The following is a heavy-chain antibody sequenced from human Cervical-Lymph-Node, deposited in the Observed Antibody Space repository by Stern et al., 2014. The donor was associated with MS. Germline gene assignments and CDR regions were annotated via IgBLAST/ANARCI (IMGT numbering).Heavy chain of an antibody. CDR3: ARLIRTPSYYYYGMDV. CDR2: IYYSGST. V-gene: IGHV4-39*01. CDR1: GGSISSSSYY. J-gene: IGHJ6*02. Sequence: LVESGPGLVKPSETLSLTCTVSGGSISSSSYYWGWIRQPPGKGLEWIGSIYYSGSTYYNPSPKSRLPIPVDTSKNQFPLKLSSVTAADTAVYYCARLIRTPSYYYYGMDVWGQGTTVTVSS. D-gene: IGHD1/OR15-1a*01.